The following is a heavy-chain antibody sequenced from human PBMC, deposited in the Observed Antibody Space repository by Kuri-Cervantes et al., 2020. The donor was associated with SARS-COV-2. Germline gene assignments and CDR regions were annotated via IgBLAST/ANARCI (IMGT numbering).Heavy chain of an antibody. V-gene: IGHV1-46*01. CDR1: VYTFTSYY. CDR3: GRDRKGIGPNWTDY. Sequence: ASVKVSCKASVYTFTSYYMHWVRPAPGQGLEWMGIINPSGGSTSYAQKFQGRVTMTRDTSTSTVYMELRCLRSDDTAVYFCGRDRKGIGPNWTDYWGQGTLVTVSS. D-gene: IGHD1-20*01. CDR2: INPSGGST. J-gene: IGHJ4*02.